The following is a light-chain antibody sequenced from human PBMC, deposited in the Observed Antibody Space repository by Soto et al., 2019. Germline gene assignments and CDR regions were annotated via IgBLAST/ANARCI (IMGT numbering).Light chain of an antibody. CDR1: QYIGRW. V-gene: IGKV1-5*01. CDR3: QQYNVYSRT. CDR2: DAS. Sequence: DIQMTQSPSTLSAPVGDRVTITCRASQYIGRWLAWYQQKPEKAPKLLIHDASSLQGGVPSRFSGSGYGTEFTLTISSLQPDDFATYYCQQYNVYSRTFGQGTKVEIK. J-gene: IGKJ1*01.